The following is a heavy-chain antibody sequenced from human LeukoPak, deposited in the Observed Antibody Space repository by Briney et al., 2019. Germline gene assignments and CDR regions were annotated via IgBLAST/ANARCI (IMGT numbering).Heavy chain of an antibody. V-gene: IGHV3-23*01. J-gene: IGHJ4*01. Sequence: TGGSLRLSCAASGFTFSNSAMSWVRQAPGKGLEWVSTLSGSGITTYYADSMKGRFTISRDNSKNTLYLQMNSLRAEDTAVYYCAKGIYSSGWSYFDYWGHGTLVTVSS. CDR3: AKGIYSSGWSYFDY. CDR1: GFTFSNSA. CDR2: LSGSGITT. D-gene: IGHD6-19*01.